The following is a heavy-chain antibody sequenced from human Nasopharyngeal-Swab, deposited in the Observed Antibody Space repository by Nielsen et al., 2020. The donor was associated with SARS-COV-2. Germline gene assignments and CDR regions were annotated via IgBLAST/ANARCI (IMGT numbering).Heavy chain of an antibody. D-gene: IGHD2-2*01. J-gene: IGHJ5*02. CDR2: IKSKTDGGTT. V-gene: IGHV3-15*01. CDR3: TTVRFHCSSTSCYRWFDP. Sequence: WIRQPSGKGLEWVGRIKSKTDGGTTDYAAPVKGRFTISRDDSKNTLYLQMNSLKTEDTAVYYCTTVRFHCSSTSCYRWFDPWGQGTLVTVSS.